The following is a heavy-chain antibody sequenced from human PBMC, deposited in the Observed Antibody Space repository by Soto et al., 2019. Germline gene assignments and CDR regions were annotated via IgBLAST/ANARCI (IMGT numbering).Heavy chain of an antibody. D-gene: IGHD1-26*01. J-gene: IGHJ4*02. CDR2: IYYSGST. V-gene: IGHV4-59*08. CDR3: ARRCGSCFDY. Sequence: QVQLQESGPGLVKPSETLSLTCTVSGGSISSYYWSWIRQPPGKGLEWIGYIYYSGSTNYNPSLQSRVTISVDTSKNQFSLKLSSVTAADTAVYYCARRCGSCFDYWGQGTLVTVSS. CDR1: GGSISSYY.